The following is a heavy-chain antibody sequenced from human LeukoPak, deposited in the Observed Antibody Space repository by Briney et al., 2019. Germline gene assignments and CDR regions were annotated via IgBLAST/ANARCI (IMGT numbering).Heavy chain of an antibody. Sequence: PGGSLRLSCAASGFTFSSYAMSWVRQAPGKGLEWVSPISASGDSTYYADSVKGRFTISRDNSKITLYVQMNSLRAEDTAVYYCAKGFGYDSRYYGMDVWGQGTTVTVSS. CDR2: ISASGDST. CDR1: GFTFSSYA. CDR3: AKGFGYDSRYYGMDV. J-gene: IGHJ6*02. D-gene: IGHD3-3*01. V-gene: IGHV3-23*01.